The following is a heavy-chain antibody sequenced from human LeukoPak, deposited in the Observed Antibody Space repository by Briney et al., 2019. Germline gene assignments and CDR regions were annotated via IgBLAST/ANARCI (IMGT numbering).Heavy chain of an antibody. J-gene: IGHJ3*02. D-gene: IGHD5-24*01. CDR3: AKYGYNYAFDI. CDR2: IYYSGST. CDR1: GGSISPYY. Sequence: PSETLSLTCTASGGSISPYYWSWIRQPPGKGLEWIGYIYYSGSTNYNPSLKSRVIISVDTSKNQFSLKLSSVTAADTAVYYCAKYGYNYAFDIWGQGTMVTVSS. V-gene: IGHV4-59*01.